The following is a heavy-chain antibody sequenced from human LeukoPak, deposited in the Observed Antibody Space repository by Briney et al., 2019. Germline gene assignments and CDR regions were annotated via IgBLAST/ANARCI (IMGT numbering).Heavy chain of an antibody. V-gene: IGHV3-53*01. CDR3: AKVGELLSME. J-gene: IGHJ4*02. Sequence: GGFLRLSAADAGFTVSNTFMSWVRQTPGKWLEWVSVIYGGGNTYYADSVKGRFTISRDNSKNTVFLQMNSLRAEDTAVYYCAKVGELLSMEWGQGTLVTVSS. CDR1: GFTVSNTF. CDR2: IYGGGNT. D-gene: IGHD1-26*01.